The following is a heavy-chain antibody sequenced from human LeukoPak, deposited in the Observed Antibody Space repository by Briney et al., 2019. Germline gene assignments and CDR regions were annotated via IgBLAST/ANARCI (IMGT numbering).Heavy chain of an antibody. D-gene: IGHD2-15*01. Sequence: SETLSLPCTVSGGSIRSYYGRWIRQPPGEGREGIGYIYYSGSTNHNPSLKSRVTISLDTSKNQFSLKLSSVTAADTAVYYCARDPGYCSGGSCSDYYYYGMDVWGKGTTVTVSS. CDR2: IYYSGST. V-gene: IGHV4-59*01. J-gene: IGHJ6*04. CDR1: GGSIRSYY. CDR3: ARDPGYCSGGSCSDYYYYGMDV.